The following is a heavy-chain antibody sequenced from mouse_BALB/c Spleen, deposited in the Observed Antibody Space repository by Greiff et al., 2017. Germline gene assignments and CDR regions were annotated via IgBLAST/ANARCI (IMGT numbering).Heavy chain of an antibody. CDR1: GYTFTSYY. Sequence: QVQLQQPGAELVKPGASVKLSCKASGYTFTSYYMYWVKQRPGQGLEWIGGINPSNGGTNFNEKFKSKATLTVDKSSSTAYMQLSSLTSEDSAVYYCTRKEIWDYFDYWGQGTTLTVSS. V-gene: IGHV1S81*02. CDR3: TRKEIWDYFDY. J-gene: IGHJ2*01. D-gene: IGHD4-1*01. CDR2: INPSNGGT.